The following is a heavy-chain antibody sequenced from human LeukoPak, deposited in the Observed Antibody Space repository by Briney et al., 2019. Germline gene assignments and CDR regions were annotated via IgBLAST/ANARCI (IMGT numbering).Heavy chain of an antibody. CDR1: GFTFSSYG. Sequence: GRSLRLSCAASGFTFSSYGMHWVRQAPGKGLEWVAVIWYDGSNKYYADSVKGRFTISRDNSKNTLYLQMNSLRAGDTAVYYCAKDAYYYDSSGYYPGAFDIWGQGAMVTVSS. CDR2: IWYDGSNK. D-gene: IGHD3-22*01. J-gene: IGHJ3*02. V-gene: IGHV3-33*06. CDR3: AKDAYYYDSSGYYPGAFDI.